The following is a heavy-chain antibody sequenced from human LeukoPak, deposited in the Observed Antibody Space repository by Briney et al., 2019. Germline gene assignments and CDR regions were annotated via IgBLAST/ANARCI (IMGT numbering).Heavy chain of an antibody. CDR1: GFTFDDYA. CDR2: ISWNSGSI. V-gene: IGHV3-9*01. Sequence: GRSLRLSCAASGFTFDDYAMLWVRQAPGKGLEWVSGISWNSGSIGYADSVKGRFTISRDNAKSSLYLQMNSLRAEDTALYYCAKAAYYGSGNFNWFDPWGQGTLVTVSS. J-gene: IGHJ5*02. D-gene: IGHD3-10*01. CDR3: AKAAYYGSGNFNWFDP.